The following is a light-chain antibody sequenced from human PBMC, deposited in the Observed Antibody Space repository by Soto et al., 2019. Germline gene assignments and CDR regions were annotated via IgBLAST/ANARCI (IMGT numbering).Light chain of an antibody. CDR2: DVS. V-gene: IGLV2-14*01. CDR3: SSYTSSSKV. J-gene: IGLJ1*01. Sequence: QSSLTQPASVSGSPGQSITISCTGTSSDVGGYNYVSWYQQHPGKAPKLMIYDVSNRPSGVSNRFSGSKSGNTASLTISGLQAEDEADYYCSSYTSSSKVFGTGTKVPVL. CDR1: SSDVGGYNY.